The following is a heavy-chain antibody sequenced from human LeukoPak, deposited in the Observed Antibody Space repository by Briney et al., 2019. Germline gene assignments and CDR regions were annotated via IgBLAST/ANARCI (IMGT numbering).Heavy chain of an antibody. J-gene: IGHJ4*02. CDR3: ARDLFH. CDR2: INSGGST. CDR1: GFTVSSNY. Sequence: GGSLRLTCAASGFTVSSNYMSWVRQPPGKGLEWVSVINSGGSTNYADSVKGRFTISRDNSKNTLYLQMSSLRAEDTAVYYCARDLFHWGQGTLVTVSS. V-gene: IGHV3-53*01. D-gene: IGHD2-21*01.